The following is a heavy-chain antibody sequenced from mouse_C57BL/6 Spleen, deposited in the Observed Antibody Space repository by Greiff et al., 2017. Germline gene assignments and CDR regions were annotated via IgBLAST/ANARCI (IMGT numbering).Heavy chain of an antibody. CDR3: ARSYDYDGGLYYCAMDY. Sequence: VQLQQPGAELVMPGASVKLSCKASGYTFTSYWMHWVKQRPGQGLEWLGEIDPSDSYTNYNQKIKGKSTLTVDKSSSTAYMQLSSLTSEDSAVYYCARSYDYDGGLYYCAMDYWGQGTSVTVSS. CDR1: GYTFTSYW. J-gene: IGHJ4*01. CDR2: IDPSDSYT. D-gene: IGHD2-4*01. V-gene: IGHV1-69*01.